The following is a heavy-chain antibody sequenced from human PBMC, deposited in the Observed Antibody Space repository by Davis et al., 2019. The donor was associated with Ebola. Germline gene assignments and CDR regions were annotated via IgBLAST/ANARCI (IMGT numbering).Heavy chain of an antibody. V-gene: IGHV1-46*01. D-gene: IGHD6-13*01. J-gene: IGHJ4*02. CDR1: GGTFSTYA. CDR2: INPSGGST. Sequence: ASVKVSCKASGGTFSTYAITWVRQAPGQGLEWMGIINPSGGSTSYAQKFQGRVTMTRDTSTSTVYMELSSLRSEDTAVYYCARGGGIAAANLDYWGQGTLVTVSS. CDR3: ARGGGIAAANLDY.